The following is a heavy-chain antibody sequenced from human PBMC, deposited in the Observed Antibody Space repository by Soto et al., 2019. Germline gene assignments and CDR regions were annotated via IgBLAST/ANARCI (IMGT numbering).Heavy chain of an antibody. CDR2: ISYDGSNK. V-gene: IGHV3-30-3*01. D-gene: IGHD1-1*01. Sequence: QVQLVESGGGVVQPGRSLRLSCAASGFTFSSYAMHWVRQAPGKGLEWVAVISYDGSNKYYADSVKGRFTISRDNSKNSLYLQMNSLRAEDTAVYYWARDPERYADGYYGMDVWGQGTTVTVSS. CDR3: ARDPERYADGYYGMDV. CDR1: GFTFSSYA. J-gene: IGHJ6*02.